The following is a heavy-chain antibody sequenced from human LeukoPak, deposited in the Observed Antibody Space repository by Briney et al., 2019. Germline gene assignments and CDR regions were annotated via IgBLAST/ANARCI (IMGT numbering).Heavy chain of an antibody. V-gene: IGHV1-69*05. J-gene: IGHJ3*02. D-gene: IGHD3-22*01. CDR3: ARALEDSSGYYYEGQAFDI. Sequence: SVKVSCTASVCTFSSYAISWVRQAPGQGLEWVGRIIPIFCTANYAQNFQGRVTITTNDSTSTAYLELSSLRSEDTAVYYWARALEDSSGYYYEGQAFDIWGQGTMVTVSS. CDR2: IIPIFCTA. CDR1: VCTFSSYA.